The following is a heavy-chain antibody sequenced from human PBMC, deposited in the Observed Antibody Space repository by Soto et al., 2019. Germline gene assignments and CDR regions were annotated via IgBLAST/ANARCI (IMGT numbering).Heavy chain of an antibody. V-gene: IGHV1-69*01. J-gene: IGHJ5*02. Sequence: QVQLVQSGAEVKKPGSSVKASCKASGGTFSSYAISWVRQAPGQGLEWMGGIIPIFGKENYAQKFQAIVTITADESTSTAYRELRSLRAEDTGVYYSARALFPEQHALRSGPTGLFDPLGQGTLVTVAS. CDR3: ARALFPEQHALRSGPTGLFDP. D-gene: IGHD3-3*01. CDR1: GGTFSSYA. CDR2: IIPIFGKE.